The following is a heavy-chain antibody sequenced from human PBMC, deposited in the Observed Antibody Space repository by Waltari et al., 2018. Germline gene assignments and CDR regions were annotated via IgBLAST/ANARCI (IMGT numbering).Heavy chain of an antibody. CDR2: INHSGST. V-gene: IGHV4-34*01. J-gene: IGHJ1*01. Sequence: QVQLQQWGAGLLKPSETLSLTCAVYGGSFSGSYWSWIRQPPGKGLEWIGEINHSGSTNYNPSLKSRVTISVDTSKNQFSLKLSSVTAADTAVYYCARRKGSSWYFYFQHWGQGTLVTVSS. D-gene: IGHD6-13*01. CDR3: ARRKGSSWYFYFQH. CDR1: GGSFSGSY.